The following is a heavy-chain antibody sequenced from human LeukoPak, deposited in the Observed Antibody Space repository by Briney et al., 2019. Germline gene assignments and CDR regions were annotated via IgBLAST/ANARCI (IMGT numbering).Heavy chain of an antibody. CDR1: GGSISSYY. V-gene: IGHV4-59*01. CDR2: IYYSGST. D-gene: IGHD2-21*02. Sequence: SETLSLTCTVSGGSISSYYWSWIRQPPGKGLEWIGYIYYSGSTNYNPSLKSRVTISVDTSKNQFSLKLSSVTAADTAVYYCARGASVVTNWFDPWGQGTLVTVSS. J-gene: IGHJ5*02. CDR3: ARGASVVTNWFDP.